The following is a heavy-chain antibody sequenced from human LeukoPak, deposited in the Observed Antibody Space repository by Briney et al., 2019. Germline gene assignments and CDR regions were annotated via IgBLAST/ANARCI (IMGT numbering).Heavy chain of an antibody. J-gene: IGHJ4*02. CDR3: ARAPVGGPVDY. CDR2: INAGNGNT. Sequence: ASVKVSCKVSGYTLTELSMHWVRQAPGQRLEWMGWINAGNGNTKYSQKFQGRVTITRDTSASTAYMELSSLRSEDTAVYYCARAPVGGPVDYWGQGTLVTVSS. V-gene: IGHV1-3*01. D-gene: IGHD1-26*01. CDR1: GYTLTELS.